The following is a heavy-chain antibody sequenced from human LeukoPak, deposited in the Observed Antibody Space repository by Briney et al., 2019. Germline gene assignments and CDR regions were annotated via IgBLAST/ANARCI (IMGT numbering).Heavy chain of an antibody. CDR1: GYTFTDYY. D-gene: IGHD3-22*01. CDR2: INPNSGGT. Sequence: GASVKVSCKASGYTFTDYYMHWVRQAPGQGLEWMGWINPNSGGTNFAQKFQGRVTMTRDTSISTAYMEVSRLRSDDTAVYYCARAGLWDYSYSSGYHNGAFDIWGQGTMVTVSS. CDR3: ARAGLWDYSYSSGYHNGAFDI. V-gene: IGHV1-2*02. J-gene: IGHJ3*02.